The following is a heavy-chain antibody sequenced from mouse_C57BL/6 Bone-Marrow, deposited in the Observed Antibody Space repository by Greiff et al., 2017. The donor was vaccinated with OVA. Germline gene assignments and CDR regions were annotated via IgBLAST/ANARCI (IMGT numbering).Heavy chain of an antibody. CDR3: ARESSNYLYYFDY. Sequence: QVQLQQSGPELVKPGASVTLSCKASGYTFTDYYIHWVKQRPGQGLEWIGWIFPGSGSTYYNEKFKGKATLTVDKSSSTAYMLLRSLTSEDSAVYFCARESSNYLYYFDYGGQGTTLTVSS. CDR1: GYTFTDYY. CDR2: IFPGSGST. J-gene: IGHJ2*01. V-gene: IGHV1-75*01. D-gene: IGHD2-5*01.